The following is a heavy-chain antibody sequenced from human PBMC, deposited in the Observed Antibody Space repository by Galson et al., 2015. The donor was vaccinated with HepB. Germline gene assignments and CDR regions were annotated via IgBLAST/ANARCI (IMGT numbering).Heavy chain of an antibody. CDR3: ARGGGNRDANFDY. Sequence: SVKVSCKASGGTFSSYAISWVRQAPGQGLEWMGGIIPIFGTANCAQKFQGRVTITADESTSTAYMELSSLRSEDTAVYYCARGGGNRDANFDYWGQGTLVTVSS. CDR2: IIPIFGTA. CDR1: GGTFSSYA. V-gene: IGHV1-69*13. D-gene: IGHD1-14*01. J-gene: IGHJ4*02.